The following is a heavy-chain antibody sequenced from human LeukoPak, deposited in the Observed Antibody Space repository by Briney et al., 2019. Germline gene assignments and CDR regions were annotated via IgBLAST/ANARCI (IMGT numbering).Heavy chain of an antibody. CDR3: ARMAPYDFDI. Sequence: PSETLSLTCAVYGGSFSDYYWSWIRQPPGKGLEWIGEINHSGSTNYNPSLKSRVTMSVDTSKNQFSLKLSSVTAADTAVYYCARMAPYDFDIWGQGTMVTVSS. CDR2: INHSGST. J-gene: IGHJ3*02. CDR1: GGSFSDYY. D-gene: IGHD3-3*01. V-gene: IGHV4-34*01.